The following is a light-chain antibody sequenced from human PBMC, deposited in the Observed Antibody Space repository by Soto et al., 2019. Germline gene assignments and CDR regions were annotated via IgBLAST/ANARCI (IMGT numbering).Light chain of an antibody. Sequence: DIQMTQSPSSLSASVGDRVTITCRANQSISGYLNWYQQKPGKAPKLLIYAASSLQSGVPSRFSGSGSGTEFTLTISSLQPEDFATYYCQQSYSTPLTFGGGTKVEIK. CDR3: QQSYSTPLT. V-gene: IGKV1-39*01. J-gene: IGKJ4*01. CDR1: QSISGY. CDR2: AAS.